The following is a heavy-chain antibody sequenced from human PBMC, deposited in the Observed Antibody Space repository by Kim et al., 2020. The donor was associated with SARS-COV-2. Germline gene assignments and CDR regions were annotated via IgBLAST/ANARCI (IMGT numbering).Heavy chain of an antibody. CDR3: ARGGPYYGSGSYDAFDI. J-gene: IGHJ3*02. D-gene: IGHD3-10*01. CDR1: GFTFSSYD. Sequence: GGSLRLSFAASGFTFSSYDMHWVRQATGKGLEWVSAIGTAGDTYYPGSVKGRFTISRENAKNSLYLQMNSLRAGDTAVYYCARGGPYYGSGSYDAFDIWGQGTMVTVSS. CDR2: IGTAGDT. V-gene: IGHV3-13*04.